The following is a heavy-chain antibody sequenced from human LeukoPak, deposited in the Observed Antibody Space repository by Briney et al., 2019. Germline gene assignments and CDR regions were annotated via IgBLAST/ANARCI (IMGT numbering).Heavy chain of an antibody. D-gene: IGHD4-11*01. V-gene: IGHV1-69*05. CDR3: AESNDYSNSFDY. CDR1: GGTFSSYA. Sequence: SVKVSCTASGGTFSSYAITWVRQAPGQGLEWMGGIIPIFGTTNYAQEFQGRVTITTDESTSTAYMELSSLRSEDTAVYYCAESNDYSNSFDYWGQGTLVTVSS. CDR2: IIPIFGTT. J-gene: IGHJ4*02.